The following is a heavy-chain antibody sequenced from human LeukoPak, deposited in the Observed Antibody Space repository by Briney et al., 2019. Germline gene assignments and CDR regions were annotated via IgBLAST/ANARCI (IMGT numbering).Heavy chain of an antibody. V-gene: IGHV3-21*01. D-gene: IGHD1-26*01. J-gene: IGHJ5*02. CDR2: ISSSSSYI. CDR1: GFTFSSYS. CDR3: ARVSGSSSYPKNNWFDP. Sequence: GGSLRLSCAASGFTFSSYSMNWVRQAPGKGLEWVSSISSSSSYIYYADSVKGRFTISRDNAKNSLYLQMNSLRAEDTAVYYCARVSGSSSYPKNNWFDPGGEGTLVTVSS.